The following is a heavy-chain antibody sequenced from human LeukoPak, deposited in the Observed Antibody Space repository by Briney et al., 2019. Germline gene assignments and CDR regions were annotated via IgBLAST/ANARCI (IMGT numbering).Heavy chain of an antibody. Sequence: GGSLRLSCAASGFTFSSYAMSWVRQAPGKGLEWASSISSSSSYIYYADSVKGRFTISRDNAKNSLYLQMNSLRAEDTAVYYCARDTSGSYYSHAFDIWGQGTMVTVSS. V-gene: IGHV3-21*01. CDR3: ARDTSGSYYSHAFDI. CDR1: GFTFSSYA. J-gene: IGHJ3*02. CDR2: ISSSSSYI. D-gene: IGHD1-26*01.